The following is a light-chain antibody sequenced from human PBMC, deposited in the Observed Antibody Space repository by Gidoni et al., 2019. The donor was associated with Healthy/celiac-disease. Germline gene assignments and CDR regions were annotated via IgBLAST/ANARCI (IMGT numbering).Light chain of an antibody. CDR1: QDISNY. J-gene: IGKJ4*01. CDR3: QQYDNLP. CDR2: DAS. Sequence: DIQMTQSPSSLSASVGDRVTITCQASQDISNYLNWYQQKPGKAPKLLIYDASNLETGVPSRCSGSGSGTDFTITISSLQPEDIATYYCQQYDNLPFGGGTKVEIK. V-gene: IGKV1-33*01.